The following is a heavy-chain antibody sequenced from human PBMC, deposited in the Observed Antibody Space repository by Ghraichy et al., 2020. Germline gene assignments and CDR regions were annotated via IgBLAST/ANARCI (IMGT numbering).Heavy chain of an antibody. CDR3: ARDRGAVAPFDY. CDR1: GFTFSSYG. CDR2: IWYDGSNK. Sequence: GGSLRLSCAASGFTFSSYGMHWVRQAPGKGLEWVAVIWYDGSNKYYADSVKGRFTISRDNSKNTLYLQMNSVRAEDTAVYYCARDRGAVAPFDYWGQGTLVTVYS. J-gene: IGHJ4*02. D-gene: IGHD6-19*01. V-gene: IGHV3-33*01.